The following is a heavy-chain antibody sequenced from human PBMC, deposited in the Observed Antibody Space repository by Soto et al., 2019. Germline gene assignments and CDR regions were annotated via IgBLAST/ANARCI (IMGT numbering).Heavy chain of an antibody. CDR2: IRYDGSNK. Sequence: QVQLVESGGGVVQPGRSLRLSCAASGFTFSSYGMHWVRQAPGKGLEWVAVIRYDGSNKYYADSVKGRFTISRDNSKNTLYLQMNSLRAEDTAVYYCARDAGNWNLRWFDPWGQGTLVTVSS. CDR1: GFTFSSYG. CDR3: ARDAGNWNLRWFDP. D-gene: IGHD1-20*01. J-gene: IGHJ5*02. V-gene: IGHV3-33*01.